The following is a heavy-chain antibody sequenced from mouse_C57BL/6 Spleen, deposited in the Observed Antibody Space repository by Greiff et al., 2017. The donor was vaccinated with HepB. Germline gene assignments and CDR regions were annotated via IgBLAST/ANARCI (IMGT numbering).Heavy chain of an antibody. J-gene: IGHJ2*01. Sequence: VQLQQPGAELVKPGASVKLSCKASGYTFTSYWMQWVKQRPGQGLEWIGEIDPSDSYTNYNQKFKGKATLTVDTSSSTAYMQLSSLTSEDSAVYYCARCLYRNYFDYWGQGTTLTVSS. V-gene: IGHV1-50*01. CDR2: IDPSDSYT. CDR1: GYTFTSYW. CDR3: ARCLYRNYFDY.